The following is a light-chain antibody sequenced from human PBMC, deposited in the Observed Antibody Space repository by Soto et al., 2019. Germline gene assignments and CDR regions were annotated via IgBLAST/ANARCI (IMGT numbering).Light chain of an antibody. CDR2: DVS. V-gene: IGLV2-14*01. Sequence: QSALTQPASVSGSPGQSITISCTGTSSDVGGYNYVSWYQQHPGKAPKLMIYDVSNRPSGVSNRFSGSKSGNTASLTISGLQAEDEADYYCSSYTSSSTLLYVFGTRTKLTAL. J-gene: IGLJ1*01. CDR3: SSYTSSSTLLYV. CDR1: SSDVGGYNY.